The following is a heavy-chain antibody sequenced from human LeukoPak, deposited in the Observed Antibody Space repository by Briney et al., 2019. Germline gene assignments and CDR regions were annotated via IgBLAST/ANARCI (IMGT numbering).Heavy chain of an antibody. CDR3: ARNSVAGTGNY. CDR2: ISGSGGST. J-gene: IGHJ4*02. D-gene: IGHD6-19*01. CDR1: GFTFSSYA. V-gene: IGHV3-23*01. Sequence: GGSLRLSCAASGFTFSSYAMSWVRQAPGKGLEWVSGISGSGGSTYYADSVKGRFTISRDNSKNTVYLQMNSLRPEDTAVYYCARNSVAGTGNYWGQGTLVTVSS.